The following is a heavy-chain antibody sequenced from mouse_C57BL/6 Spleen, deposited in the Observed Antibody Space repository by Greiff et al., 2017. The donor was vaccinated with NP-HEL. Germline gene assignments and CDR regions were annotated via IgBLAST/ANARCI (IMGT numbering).Heavy chain of an antibody. Sequence: EVKVVESGGGLVQSGRSLRLSCATSGFTFSDFYMEWVRQAPGKGLEWIAASRNKANDYTTEYSASVKGRFIVSRDTSQSILYLQMNALRAEDTAIYYCARDAGYDFPWFDVWGTGTTVTVSS. J-gene: IGHJ1*03. CDR1: GFTFSDFY. CDR2: SRNKANDYTT. D-gene: IGHD2-4*01. CDR3: ARDAGYDFPWFDV. V-gene: IGHV7-1*01.